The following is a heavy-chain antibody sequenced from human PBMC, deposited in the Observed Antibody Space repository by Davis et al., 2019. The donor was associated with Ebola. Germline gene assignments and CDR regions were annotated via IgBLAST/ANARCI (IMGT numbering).Heavy chain of an antibody. J-gene: IGHJ4*02. D-gene: IGHD3-22*01. Sequence: MPGGSLRLSCTVSGGSISSYYWSWIRQPPGKGLEWIGYIYYSGSTNYNPSLKSRVTISVDTSKNQFSLKLSSVTAADTALYYCARHYPTYYYDSSGYHTHRHFDYWGQGTLVTVSS. V-gene: IGHV4-59*08. CDR3: ARHYPTYYYDSSGYHTHRHFDY. CDR1: GGSISSYY. CDR2: IYYSGST.